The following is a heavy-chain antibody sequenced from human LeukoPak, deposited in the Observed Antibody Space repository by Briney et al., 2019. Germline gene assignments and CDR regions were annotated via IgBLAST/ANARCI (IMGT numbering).Heavy chain of an antibody. CDR1: GFTFSSYA. J-gene: IGHJ3*02. Sequence: QAGGSLRLSCAASGFTFSSYAMSWVRQAPGKGLEWVSVISGSGGSPYYADSVKGRFTISRDNSKNTLYLQMNSLRADDTAVYYCAKDLIGPGLLKQQPTDPHDAFDIWGQGTMVTVSS. CDR2: ISGSGGSP. CDR3: AKDLIGPGLLKQQPTDPHDAFDI. D-gene: IGHD6-13*01. V-gene: IGHV3-23*01.